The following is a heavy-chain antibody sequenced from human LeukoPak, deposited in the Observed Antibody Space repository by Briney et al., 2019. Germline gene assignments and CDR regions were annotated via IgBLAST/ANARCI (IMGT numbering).Heavy chain of an antibody. CDR1: GFTFSDHY. V-gene: IGHV3-72*01. CDR3: ARSFLVTTPYNFDY. J-gene: IGHJ4*02. D-gene: IGHD4-17*01. CDR2: IRNKANSYTT. Sequence: GGSLRLSCAASGFTFSDHYMDWVRQAPGKGLEWVGRIRNKANSYTTEYAASVKGRFTISRDDSKNSLYLQMNSLKAEDTAVYYCARSFLVTTPYNFDYWGQGTLVTVSS.